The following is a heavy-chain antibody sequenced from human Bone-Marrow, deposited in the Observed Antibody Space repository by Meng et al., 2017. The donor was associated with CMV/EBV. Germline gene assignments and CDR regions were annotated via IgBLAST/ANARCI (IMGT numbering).Heavy chain of an antibody. CDR3: ARDWYGAYFDC. D-gene: IGHD3-10*01. CDR1: GLIFSNYW. V-gene: IGHV3-74*01. CDR2: INSDGSST. J-gene: IGHJ4*02. Sequence: LSCAASGLIFSNYWMHWVRQAPGKGLVWVSRINSDGSSTSYADSVKGRFTISRDNAKNTLYVQMNSLRAEDTALYHCARDWYGAYFDCWGQGTLVTVSS.